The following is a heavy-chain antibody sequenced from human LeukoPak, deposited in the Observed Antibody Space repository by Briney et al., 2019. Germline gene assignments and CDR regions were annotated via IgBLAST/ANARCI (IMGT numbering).Heavy chain of an antibody. Sequence: RASVTVSCKASGYTFTSNDINWVRQATGQGLEWMGWMNPNSGNTGYAQKFQGRVTITRNTSISTAYMELSSLRSEDTAVYYCARGSPYDSEDDAFDIWGQGTMVTVSS. D-gene: IGHD5-12*01. J-gene: IGHJ3*02. CDR3: ARGSPYDSEDDAFDI. CDR2: MNPNSGNT. CDR1: GYTFTSND. V-gene: IGHV1-8*01.